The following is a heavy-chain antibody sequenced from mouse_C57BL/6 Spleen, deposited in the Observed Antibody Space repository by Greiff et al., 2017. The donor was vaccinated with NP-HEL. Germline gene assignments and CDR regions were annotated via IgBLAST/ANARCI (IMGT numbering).Heavy chain of an antibody. V-gene: IGHV1-55*01. CDR1: GYTFTSYW. D-gene: IGHD2-5*01. CDR2: IYPGSGST. J-gene: IGHJ4*01. Sequence: VQLQQPGAELVKPGASVKMSCKASGYTFTSYWITWVKQRPGQGLEWIGDIYPGSGSTNYNAKFKSKATLTVDTSSSTAYMPLSSLTSEDSAVYYCARSVSNPYAMDYWGQGTSVTVSS. CDR3: ARSVSNPYAMDY.